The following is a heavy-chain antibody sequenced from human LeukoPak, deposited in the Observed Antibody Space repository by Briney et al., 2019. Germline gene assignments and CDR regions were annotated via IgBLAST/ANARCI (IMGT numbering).Heavy chain of an antibody. CDR1: GLTFAAYA. CDR2: IVGSRATT. J-gene: IGHJ3*01. D-gene: IGHD2-21*02. V-gene: IGHV3-23*01. CDR3: AKDPTGDYIGAFDD. Sequence: GGSLRLSCAASGLTFAAYAMTWVRQAPGKGPEWVSSIVGSRATTVYADSVKGRFTISRDNSKNTLYLQMNSLRAEDTAIYYCAKDPTGDYIGAFDDWGQGTMVTVSS.